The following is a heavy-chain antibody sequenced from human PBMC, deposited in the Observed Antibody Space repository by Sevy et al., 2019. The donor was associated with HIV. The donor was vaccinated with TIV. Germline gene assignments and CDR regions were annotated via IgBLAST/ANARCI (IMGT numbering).Heavy chain of an antibody. J-gene: IGHJ4*02. CDR1: GYTVTSYD. D-gene: IGHD1-26*01. CDR2: MNPNSGNT. CDR3: ARGGTGNYYDLDY. Sequence: ASVKVSCKASGYTVTSYDINWVRQATGQGLEWMGWMNPNSGNTGYAQKFQGRVSMTRNTSISTAYMELSSLRSEDTAVYYSARGGTGNYYDLDYWGQGTLVTVSS. V-gene: IGHV1-8*01.